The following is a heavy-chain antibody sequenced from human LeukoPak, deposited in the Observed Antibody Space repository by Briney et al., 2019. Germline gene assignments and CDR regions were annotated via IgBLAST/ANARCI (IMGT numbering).Heavy chain of an antibody. CDR2: ISSSSSYI. CDR3: ASRRGSSWLYYYYYYMDV. V-gene: IGHV3-21*01. D-gene: IGHD6-13*01. CDR1: GFTFSSYS. Sequence: KAGGSLRLTCAASGFTFSSYSMNWVRQAPGKGLEWVSSISSSSSYIYYADSVKGRFTLSRDNAKNSLYLQMNSLRAEDTAVYYCASRRGSSWLYYYYYYMDVWGKGTTHTVSS. J-gene: IGHJ6*03.